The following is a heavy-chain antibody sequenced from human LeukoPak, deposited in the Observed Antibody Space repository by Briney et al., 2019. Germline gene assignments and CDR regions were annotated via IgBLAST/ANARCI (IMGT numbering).Heavy chain of an antibody. D-gene: IGHD3-22*01. Sequence: RGRSLSLSCAASGFTSSSFWMSWVRQAVGNGLRWVANIRQDGSEKYYMNSVNGQFTISRDNAKNSLYLQMDSLRAEDTAVYFCARDYYDTTGPLTYWGQGTLVTVSS. CDR2: IRQDGSEK. CDR3: ARDYYDTTGPLTY. V-gene: IGHV3-7*01. CDR1: GFTSSSFW. J-gene: IGHJ4*02.